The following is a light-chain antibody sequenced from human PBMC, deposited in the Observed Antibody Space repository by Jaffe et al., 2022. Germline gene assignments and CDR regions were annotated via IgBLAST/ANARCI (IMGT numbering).Light chain of an antibody. CDR3: SALDSSFSVPYWV. Sequence: QAGLTQPPSVSKGLRQTATLTCTGISNIVGNQGAAWLQHHQGHPPKFLSYRNNNRPSGISERFSASRSGNTASLTITGLQPEDEADYYCSALDSSFSVPYWVFGGGTKLTVL. CDR2: RNN. J-gene: IGLJ3*02. CDR1: SNIVGNQG. V-gene: IGLV10-54*02.